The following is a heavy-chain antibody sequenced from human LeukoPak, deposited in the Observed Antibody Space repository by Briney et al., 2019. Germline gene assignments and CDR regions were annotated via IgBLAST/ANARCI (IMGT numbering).Heavy chain of an antibody. V-gene: IGHV3-23*01. J-gene: IGHJ3*02. CDR3: ATISERTRAFDI. CDR2: ISGSGRSS. D-gene: IGHD3-9*01. CDR1: GFTFSGSD. Sequence: GGSLRLSCAASGFTFSGSDMVWVRQAPGKGLEWVSAISGSGRSSYYADSVKGRSTFSRDNSKNTLYLQMNSLRAEDTAVYYCATISERTRAFDIWGQGTMVAVSS.